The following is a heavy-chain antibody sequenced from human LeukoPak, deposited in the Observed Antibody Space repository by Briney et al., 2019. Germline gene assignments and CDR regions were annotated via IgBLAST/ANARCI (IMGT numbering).Heavy chain of an antibody. CDR1: GFTFSSYE. CDR2: ISSSGSTI. V-gene: IGHV3-48*03. J-gene: IGHJ3*02. Sequence: GGSLRLSCAASGFTFSSYEMNWVRQAPGKGLEWVSYISSSGSTIYYADSVKGRFTISRDNSKNTLYLQMNSLRAEDTAVYYCARELRPDAFDIWGQGTMVTVSS. D-gene: IGHD3-16*01. CDR3: ARELRPDAFDI.